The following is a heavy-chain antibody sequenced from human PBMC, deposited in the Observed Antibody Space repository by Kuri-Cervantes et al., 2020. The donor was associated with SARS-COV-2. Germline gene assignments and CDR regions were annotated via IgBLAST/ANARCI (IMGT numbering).Heavy chain of an antibody. J-gene: IGHJ4*02. CDR3: ARDLAYDSSGYASDY. V-gene: IGHV4-61*02. Sequence: SETLSLTCTVSGGSISSGSYYWSWIRQPAGKGLEWIGRIYTSGSTNYNPSLKSRVTISVDTSKNQFSLKLSSVTAADTAVYYCARDLAYDSSGYASDYWGQGTLVTVSS. CDR1: GGSISSGSYY. D-gene: IGHD3-22*01. CDR2: IYTSGST.